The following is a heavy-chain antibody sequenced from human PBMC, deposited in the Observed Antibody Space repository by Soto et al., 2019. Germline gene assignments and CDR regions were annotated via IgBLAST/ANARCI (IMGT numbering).Heavy chain of an antibody. D-gene: IGHD6-19*01. V-gene: IGHV3-21*01. J-gene: IGHJ4*02. Sequence: GGSLRLSCAASGFTFSRYSMNWVRQAPGQGLEWVSSISSSSSYIYYADSVKGRFTISRDNAKNSLYLQMNSLRAEDTAVYYCARKYSSGWYGDSPHKIDYWGQGTLVTVSS. CDR2: ISSSSSYI. CDR3: ARKYSSGWYGDSPHKIDY. CDR1: GFTFSRYS.